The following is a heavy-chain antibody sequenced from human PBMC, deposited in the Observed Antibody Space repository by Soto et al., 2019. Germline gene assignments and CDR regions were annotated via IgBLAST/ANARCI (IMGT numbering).Heavy chain of an antibody. V-gene: IGHV3-53*01. CDR3: TRAGSDPGNSYISNYYAMDV. CDR2: IYSGGDT. CDR1: GFSVSSDY. Sequence: PGGSLRLSCAASGFSVSSDYMSWVRQAPGKGLEWVSLIYSGGDTYYADSVKGRFTISRDISSNTIYLHMTSLRADDTAIYYCTRAGSDPGNSYISNYYAMDVWRRGTTVTVSS. D-gene: IGHD3-10*01. J-gene: IGHJ6*02.